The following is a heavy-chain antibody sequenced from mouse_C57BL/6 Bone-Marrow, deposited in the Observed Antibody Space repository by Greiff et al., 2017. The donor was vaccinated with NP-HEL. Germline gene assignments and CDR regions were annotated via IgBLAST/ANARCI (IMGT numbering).Heavy chain of an antibody. D-gene: IGHD2-4*01. CDR3: ARGLRRPWFAY. J-gene: IGHJ3*01. V-gene: IGHV1-55*01. CDR1: GYTFTSYW. Sequence: QVQLKESGAELVKPGASVKMSCKASGYTFTSYWITWVKQRPGQGLEWIGDIYPGSGSTNYNEKFKSKATLTVDTSSSTAYMQLSSLTSEDSAVYYCARGLRRPWFAYWGQGTLVTVSA. CDR2: IYPGSGST.